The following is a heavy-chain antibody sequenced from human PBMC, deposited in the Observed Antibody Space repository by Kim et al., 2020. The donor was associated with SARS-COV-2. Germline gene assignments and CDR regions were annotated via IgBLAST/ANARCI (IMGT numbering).Heavy chain of an antibody. CDR3: ARGVDRRNNWFDP. J-gene: IGHJ5*02. V-gene: IGHV4-31*02. Sequence: YNPSPKSRVTISVDTSKTQFSLKLSSVTAADTAVYYGARGVDRRNNWFDPWGQGTLVTVSS.